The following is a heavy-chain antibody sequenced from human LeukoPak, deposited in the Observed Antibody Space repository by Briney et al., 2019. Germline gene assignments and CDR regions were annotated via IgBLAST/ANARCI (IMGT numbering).Heavy chain of an antibody. D-gene: IGHD3-22*01. Sequence: ASVKVSCMASGGTFSSYAISWVRQAPGQGLEWMGGIIPIFGTANYAQKFQGRVTITADKSTSTAYMELSSLRSEDTAVYYCARDRRYDSSGYYLRYNWFDPWGQGTLVTVSS. CDR3: ARDRRYDSSGYYLRYNWFDP. J-gene: IGHJ5*02. CDR2: IIPIFGTA. V-gene: IGHV1-69*06. CDR1: GGTFSSYA.